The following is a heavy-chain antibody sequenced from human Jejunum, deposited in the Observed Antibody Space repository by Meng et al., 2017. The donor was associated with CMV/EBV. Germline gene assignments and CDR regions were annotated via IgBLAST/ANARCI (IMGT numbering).Heavy chain of an antibody. V-gene: IGHV4-4*07. CDR2: RYSSGTT. Sequence: QAHLLGTGPELLKPPETLFFACRVSGGSISNYYGSWIRQPAGKGLEYIGRRYSSGTTKYNPSLNSRVTMSVDTSKNQFSLKVRSVTAADTAVYLCARHEVVGTAIFDYWGQGTLVTVSS. J-gene: IGHJ4*02. CDR3: ARHEVVGTAIFDY. D-gene: IGHD6-19*01. CDR1: GGSISNYY.